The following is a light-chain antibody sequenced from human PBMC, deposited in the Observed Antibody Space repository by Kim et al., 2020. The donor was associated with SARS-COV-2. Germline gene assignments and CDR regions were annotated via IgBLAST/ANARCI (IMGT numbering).Light chain of an antibody. CDR2: DVN. J-gene: IGLJ2*01. CDR1: STDVGGYSS. Sequence: QSALTQPASVSGSPGQSITISCTGTSTDVGGYSSVYWYQQHPGKAPQAIIYDVNKRPSGVSDRFSGSKSGDTASLTISGLQAEDEGDYYCSSYTVSDTVIFGGGTQLTVL. V-gene: IGLV2-14*03. CDR3: SSYTVSDTVI.